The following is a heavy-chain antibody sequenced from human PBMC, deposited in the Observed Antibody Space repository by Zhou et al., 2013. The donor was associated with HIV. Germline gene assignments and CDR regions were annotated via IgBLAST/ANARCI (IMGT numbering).Heavy chain of an antibody. CDR2: IIPIFGRA. V-gene: IGHV1-69*05. D-gene: IGHD6-19*01. CDR3: AREYSSGWLNY. J-gene: IGHJ4*02. CDR1: GGIVISIA. Sequence: QVQLLQSGTEVKKPGSSVTVSCKASGGIVISIAISWVRQAPGQGLEWMGGIIPIFGRANYAQKFRGRVAITTDESTNTAYMELSGLRSDDTAVYYCAREYSSGWLNYWGQGTLVTVSS.